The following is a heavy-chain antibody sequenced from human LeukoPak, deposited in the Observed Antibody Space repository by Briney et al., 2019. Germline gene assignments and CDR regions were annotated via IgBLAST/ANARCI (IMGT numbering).Heavy chain of an antibody. Sequence: SETLSLTCTVSGGSISSYYWSWIRQPPGKGLEWIGYIYYSGNTNYNPSLKSRATISVDKSKNQFSLKLSSVTAADTAVYYCARISVAGTVSVDYWGQGTLVTVSS. V-gene: IGHV4-59*12. CDR3: ARISVAGTVSVDY. CDR2: IYYSGNT. D-gene: IGHD6-19*01. J-gene: IGHJ4*02. CDR1: GGSISSYY.